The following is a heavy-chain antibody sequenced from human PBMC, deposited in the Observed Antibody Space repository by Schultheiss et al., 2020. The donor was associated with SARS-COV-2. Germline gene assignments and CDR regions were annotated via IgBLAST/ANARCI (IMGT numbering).Heavy chain of an antibody. Sequence: GGSLRLSCAASGFTFDDYAMHWVRQAPGKGLEWVSGISWNSGSIGYADSVKGRFTISRDNAKNSLYLQMNSLRAEDTALYYCAKDSYDSSCTRYFDYWGQGTLVTVSS. CDR3: AKDSYDSSCTRYFDY. J-gene: IGHJ4*02. D-gene: IGHD3-22*01. V-gene: IGHV3-9*01. CDR1: GFTFDDYA. CDR2: ISWNSGSI.